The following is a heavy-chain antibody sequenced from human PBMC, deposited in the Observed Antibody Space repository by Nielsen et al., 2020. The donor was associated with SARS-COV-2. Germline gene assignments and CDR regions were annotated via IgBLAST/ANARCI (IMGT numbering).Heavy chain of an antibody. CDR2: IYPRDSDT. J-gene: IGHJ4*02. CDR1: GYTFTSYW. V-gene: IGHV5-51*01. D-gene: IGHD4-23*01. CDR3: ARNTYGGSTDY. Sequence: GSLKISRQGSGYTFTSYWIGWVRQMPGKGLEWMGVIYPRDSDTRYNPSFQGQVTISADKSISTVYLQWSGLKASDSAMYYCARNTYGGSTDYWGQGTLVTVSS.